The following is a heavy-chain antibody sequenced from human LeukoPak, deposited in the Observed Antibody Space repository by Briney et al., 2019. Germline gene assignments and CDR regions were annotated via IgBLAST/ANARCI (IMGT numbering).Heavy chain of an antibody. CDR3: ARQYSGYDFAFDI. D-gene: IGHD5-12*01. V-gene: IGHV4-61*02. J-gene: IGHJ3*02. Sequence: SETLSLTCTVSGGSLSRGSYYWSWTRQPAGKGLEWIGRLYTSGSTSYNSSLKSRVTISVDTSKNVFSLKLSSVTAADTAVYYCARQYSGYDFAFDIWGQGTMVTVSS. CDR1: GGSLSRGSYY. CDR2: LYTSGST.